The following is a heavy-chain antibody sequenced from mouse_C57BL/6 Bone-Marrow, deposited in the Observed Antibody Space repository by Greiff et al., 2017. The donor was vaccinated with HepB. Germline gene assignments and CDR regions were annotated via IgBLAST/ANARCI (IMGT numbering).Heavy chain of an antibody. CDR2: IDPSDSYT. Sequence: QVQLQQPGAELVMPGASVKLSCKASGYTFTSYWMHWVKQRPGQGLEWIGEIDPSDSYTNYNQKFKGKSTLTVDKSSSTAYMQLSSLTSEDSAVYYCARENYYGSSYKYYFDYWGQGTTLTVAS. CDR1: GYTFTSYW. J-gene: IGHJ2*01. D-gene: IGHD1-1*01. V-gene: IGHV1-69*01. CDR3: ARENYYGSSYKYYFDY.